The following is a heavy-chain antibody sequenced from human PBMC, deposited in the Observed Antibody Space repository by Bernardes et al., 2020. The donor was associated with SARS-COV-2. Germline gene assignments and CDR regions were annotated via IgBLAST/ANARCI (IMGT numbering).Heavy chain of an antibody. V-gene: IGHV4-59*08. CDR2: IYYSGST. CDR3: ARQRGVVVPAATYYFDY. CDR1: GGSISSYY. D-gene: IGHD2-2*01. Sequence: SETLSLTCTVSGGSISSYYWSWIRQPPGKGLEWIGYIYYSGSTNYNPSLKSRVTISVDTSKNQFSLKLSSVTAADTAVYYCARQRGVVVPAATYYFDYWDQGTLVTVSS. J-gene: IGHJ4*02.